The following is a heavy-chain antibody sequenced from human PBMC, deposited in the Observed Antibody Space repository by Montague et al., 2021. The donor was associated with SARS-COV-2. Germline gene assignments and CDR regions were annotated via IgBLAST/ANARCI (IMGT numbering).Heavy chain of an antibody. CDR3: ARPVSSSWHRFEY. Sequence: SETLSLTCAVYGGTFSAHSWSWVRQSPGKGLEWIGEINHRGSTTYMSSLKSRVTISIDMSKNQFSLNLESVTAADTAVYYCARPVSSSWHRFEYWGQGTLVTVSS. D-gene: IGHD2-15*01. V-gene: IGHV4-34*01. CDR2: INHRGST. CDR1: GGTFSAHS. J-gene: IGHJ4*02.